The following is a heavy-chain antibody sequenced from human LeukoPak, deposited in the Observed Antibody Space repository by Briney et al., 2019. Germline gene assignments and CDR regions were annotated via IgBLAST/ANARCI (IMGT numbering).Heavy chain of an antibody. CDR2: ISHDGSNK. J-gene: IGHJ3*02. CDR3: TKGGASSSWYDAFDI. V-gene: IGHV3-30*18. D-gene: IGHD6-13*01. CDR1: RFNLSSYG. Sequence: PGRSLRLSCAASRFNLSSYGMHWVRQAPGKGLEWVAVISHDGSNKYYADSVKGRLTISRDNSKNTLYLQMNSLRAEDTAGYYCTKGGASSSWYDAFDIWGQGTMVTVSS.